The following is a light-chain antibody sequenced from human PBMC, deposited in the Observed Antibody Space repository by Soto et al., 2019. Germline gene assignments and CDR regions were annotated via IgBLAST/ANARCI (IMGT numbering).Light chain of an antibody. CDR3: QRRSNWPVT. CDR2: AAS. J-gene: IGKJ3*01. Sequence: DIQMTQSPSSLSASIGDRVTITCRSSQVITNDLGWYQQKPGKAPKRLIYAASTLQSGVPSRFSGSGSGTDFTLTISSLEPEDFAVYYCQRRSNWPVTFGPGTKVDI. CDR1: QVITND. V-gene: IGKV1-17*01.